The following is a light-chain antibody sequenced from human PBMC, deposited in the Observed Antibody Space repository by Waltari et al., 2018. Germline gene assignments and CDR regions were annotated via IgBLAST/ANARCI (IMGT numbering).Light chain of an antibody. CDR1: NIAGRR. CDR2: YNK. CDR3: QVWDEYSDQWV. V-gene: IGLV3-21*04. J-gene: IGLJ3*02. Sequence: SYVLTQPPSASVAPGKTASITCGGENIAGRRIHWYQQRPGQAPVLCIRYNKDRPSGIPDRFSGSNSGDTATLIISRVDAGDEADYSCQVWDEYSDQWVFGGGTKLTVL.